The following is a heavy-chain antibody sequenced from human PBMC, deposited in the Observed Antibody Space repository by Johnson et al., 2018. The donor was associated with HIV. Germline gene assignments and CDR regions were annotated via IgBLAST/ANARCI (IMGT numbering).Heavy chain of an antibody. CDR1: GFSFSNYW. Sequence: VQLVESGGGLVQPGGSLRLSCVVPGFSFSNYWMDWVRQVPGRGLVWVSRIKGDGSSPTYAASVKGRFTIPRDNSKNTLYLQMNSLRAEDTAVYYCARALEVGATTANEAFDIWGLGTKVTVSS. CDR2: IKGDGSSP. CDR3: ARALEVGATTANEAFDI. J-gene: IGHJ3*02. V-gene: IGHV3-74*01. D-gene: IGHD1-26*01.